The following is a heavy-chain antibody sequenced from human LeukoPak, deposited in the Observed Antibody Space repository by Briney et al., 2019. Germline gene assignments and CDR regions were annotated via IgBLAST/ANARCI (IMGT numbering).Heavy chain of an antibody. Sequence: SETLSLTCSVSANSISSGHYWGWIRQTPGKGLEWIGSIYRSGTTSYNPPRKIRVTIAVDTSKNQFSLKLSSVTAADAAVYFCARIFILSGFSSYFDHWGQGTLVTVSS. CDR1: ANSISSGHY. V-gene: IGHV4-38-2*02. CDR3: ARIFILSGFSSYFDH. D-gene: IGHD3-9*01. CDR2: IYRSGTT. J-gene: IGHJ4*02.